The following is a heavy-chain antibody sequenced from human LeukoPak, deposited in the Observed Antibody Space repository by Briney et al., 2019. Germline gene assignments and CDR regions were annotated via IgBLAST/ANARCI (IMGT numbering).Heavy chain of an antibody. CDR2: MSYSGSHK. Sequence: GGSLRLSCAASGFTFSNYTINWVRQAPGKGLEWVAFMSYSGSHKYYADSVKGRFTISRDNAKNSLFLQMNSLRTEDTAVYYCARGYYDSSGYYQSFDYWGQGTLVTVSS. V-gene: IGHV3-30*07. CDR1: GFTFSNYT. CDR3: ARGYYDSSGYYQSFDY. J-gene: IGHJ4*02. D-gene: IGHD3-22*01.